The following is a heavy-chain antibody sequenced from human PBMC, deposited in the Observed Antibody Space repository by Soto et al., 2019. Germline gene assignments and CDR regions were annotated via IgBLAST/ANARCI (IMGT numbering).Heavy chain of an antibody. Sequence: GGSLRLSCAASGFTFSSYAMSWVRQAPGKGLEWVSAISGSGGSTYYADSVKGRFTISRDNSKNTLYLQMNSLRAEDTAVYYCAKDSKVYGGNRGFDYWGQGTLVTVSS. J-gene: IGHJ4*02. CDR2: ISGSGGST. CDR3: AKDSKVYGGNRGFDY. CDR1: GFTFSSYA. D-gene: IGHD4-17*01. V-gene: IGHV3-23*01.